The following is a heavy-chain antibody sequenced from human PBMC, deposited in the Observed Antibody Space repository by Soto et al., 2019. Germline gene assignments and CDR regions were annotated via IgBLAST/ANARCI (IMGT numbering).Heavy chain of an antibody. J-gene: IGHJ6*02. Sequence: QVQLVESGGGVVQPGRSLRLSCAASGFTFSSHGMHWVRQAPGKVLSLVAVIWHDGSQEYYADSVRGRFTISRDNSKNMVYREMNSLRDEDTAVYECARVGPLSTNYGMDVWGQGTTVTVSS. V-gene: IGHV3-33*01. CDR3: ARVGPLSTNYGMDV. CDR2: IWHDGSQE. CDR1: GFTFSSHG. D-gene: IGHD5-12*01.